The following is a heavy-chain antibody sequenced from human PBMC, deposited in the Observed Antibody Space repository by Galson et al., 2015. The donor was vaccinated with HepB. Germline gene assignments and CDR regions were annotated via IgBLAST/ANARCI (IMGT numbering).Heavy chain of an antibody. Sequence: SVKVSCKASGYTFTSYDINWVRQATGQGLEWMGWMNPNSGNTGYAQKFQGRVTMTRNTSISTAYMELSSLRSEDTAVYYCARGRAVAGRGGGPVGYWGQGTLVTVS. D-gene: IGHD6-19*01. CDR1: GYTFTSYD. V-gene: IGHV1-8*01. CDR2: MNPNSGNT. J-gene: IGHJ4*02. CDR3: ARGRAVAGRGGGPVGY.